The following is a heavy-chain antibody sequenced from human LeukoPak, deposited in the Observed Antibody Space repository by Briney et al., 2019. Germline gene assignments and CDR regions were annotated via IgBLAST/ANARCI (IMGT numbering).Heavy chain of an antibody. CDR1: GFTFRSYW. CDR3: ARYSSSSGGASHYLDY. CDR2: ISGDGSMT. J-gene: IGHJ4*02. Sequence: GGSLRLSCAVSGFTFRSYWMHWVRQAPGKGLVWVSRISGDGSMTNYADSVKGRFTISRDNTKNTVYLQMNSLRAEDTAVYYCARYSSSSGGASHYLDYWGQGTLVTVSS. D-gene: IGHD6-6*01. V-gene: IGHV3-74*01.